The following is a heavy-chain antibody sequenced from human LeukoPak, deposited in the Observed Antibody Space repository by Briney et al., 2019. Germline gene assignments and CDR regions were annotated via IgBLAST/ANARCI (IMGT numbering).Heavy chain of an antibody. Sequence: GRSLRLSCAASGFTFSSYGMHWVRQAPGKGLEWVAVISYDGSNKYYADSVKGRFTISRDNSKNTLYPQMNSLRAEDTAVYYCAKDRSSSFYYYYYYGMDVWGQGTTVTVSS. V-gene: IGHV3-30*18. CDR2: ISYDGSNK. D-gene: IGHD6-13*01. CDR1: GFTFSSYG. CDR3: AKDRSSSFYYYYYYGMDV. J-gene: IGHJ6*02.